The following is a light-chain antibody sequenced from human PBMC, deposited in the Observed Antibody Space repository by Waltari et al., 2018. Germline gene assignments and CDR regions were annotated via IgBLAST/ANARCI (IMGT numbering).Light chain of an antibody. CDR3: QSYDSSSVV. Sequence: NFMLTQPHSVSESPGKTVTISCTSSSGSIASTYVQLYRPRPGTSRTTVIYEYNQRPSGVPVRFSGSIDSSSNSASLTISGLKTEDEADYYCQSYDSSSVVFGGGTKLTVL. CDR1: SGSIASTY. J-gene: IGLJ2*01. CDR2: EYN. V-gene: IGLV6-57*01.